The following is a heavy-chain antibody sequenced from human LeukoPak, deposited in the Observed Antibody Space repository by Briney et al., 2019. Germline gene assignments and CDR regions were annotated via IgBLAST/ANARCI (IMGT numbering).Heavy chain of an antibody. D-gene: IGHD3-10*01. CDR1: GLIFSRKW. J-gene: IGHJ3*01. V-gene: IGHV3-15*01. Sequence: GGSLRLSCAASGLIFSRKWMTWVRQAPGKGLEWIGLIRSNPDGGTADYAAPVKGRFTISRDDSKDIVSLQMNSLKDEDTAVYYCASYNQFHGFDFWGQGTMVTVSS. CDR3: ASYNQFHGFDF. CDR2: IRSNPDGGTA.